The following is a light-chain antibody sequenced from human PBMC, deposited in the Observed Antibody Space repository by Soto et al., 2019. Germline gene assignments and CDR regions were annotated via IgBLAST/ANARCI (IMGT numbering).Light chain of an antibody. CDR2: DDS. V-gene: IGKV1-5*01. J-gene: IGKJ1*01. CDR1: QYISSY. Sequence: DIQMTQSPSSLSASVGDRVTITCRASQYISSYLNWYQQKPGKAPKVLIYDDSTLESGVPSRFSGSGSETEFTLTISSLQPDDFATYYCQHYSLVWAFGLGTRVEIK. CDR3: QHYSLVWA.